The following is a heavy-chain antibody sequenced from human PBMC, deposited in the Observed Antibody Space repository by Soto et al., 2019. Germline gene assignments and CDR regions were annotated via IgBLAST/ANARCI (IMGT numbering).Heavy chain of an antibody. Sequence: ASVKVSCKASGGTFSSYAISWVRQAPGQGLERMGGIIPIFGTANYAQKFQGRVTITADESTSTAYMELSSLRSEDTAVYYCARAITIFGVVNYYYGMDVWGQGTTVTVSS. CDR2: IIPIFGTA. CDR3: ARAITIFGVVNYYYGMDV. D-gene: IGHD3-3*01. CDR1: GGTFSSYA. V-gene: IGHV1-69*13. J-gene: IGHJ6*02.